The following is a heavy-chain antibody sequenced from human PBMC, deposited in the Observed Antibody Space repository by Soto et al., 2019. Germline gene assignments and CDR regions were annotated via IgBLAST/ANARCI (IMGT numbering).Heavy chain of an antibody. V-gene: IGHV3-53*04. CDR1: GFTVSSNY. CDR3: ARSSGDDYGDYGSYYYYYMDV. Sequence: EVQLVESGGGLVQPGGSLRLSCAASGFTVSSNYMSWVRQAPGKGLEWVLVIYSGGSTYYADSVKGRFTISRHNSKNTLYLQMNSLRAEDTAVYYCARSSGDDYGDYGSYYYYYMDVWGKGTTVTVSS. J-gene: IGHJ6*03. D-gene: IGHD4-17*01. CDR2: IYSGGST.